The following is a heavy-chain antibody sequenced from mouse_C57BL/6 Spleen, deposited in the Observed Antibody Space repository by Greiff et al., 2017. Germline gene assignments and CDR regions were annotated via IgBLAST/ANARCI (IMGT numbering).Heavy chain of an antibody. J-gene: IGHJ2*01. CDR3: ARDRGYGSSFDY. V-gene: IGHV5-4*01. CDR2: ISDGGSYT. Sequence: DVHLVESGGGLVKPGGSLKLSCAASGFTFSSYAMSWVRQTPEKRLEWVATISDGGSYTYYPDNVKGRFTISRDNAKNNLYLQMSHLKSEDTAMYYWARDRGYGSSFDYWGKGTTLTVSS. CDR1: GFTFSSYA. D-gene: IGHD1-1*01.